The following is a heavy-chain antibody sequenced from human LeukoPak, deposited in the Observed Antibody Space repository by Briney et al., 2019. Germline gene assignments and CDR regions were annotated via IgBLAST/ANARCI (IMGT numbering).Heavy chain of an antibody. V-gene: IGHV3-15*01. D-gene: IGHD1-26*01. CDR3: TTATKSGTYSRGY. J-gene: IGHJ4*02. Sequence: PGGSLRLSCAASGFTFSNAWMSWVRQAPGKGLEWVGRIKSKTDGGTTDYAAPVKGRFTISRDDSKNTLYLRMNSLKTEDTAVYYCTTATKSGTYSRGYWGQGTLVTVSS. CDR2: IKSKTDGGTT. CDR1: GFTFSNAW.